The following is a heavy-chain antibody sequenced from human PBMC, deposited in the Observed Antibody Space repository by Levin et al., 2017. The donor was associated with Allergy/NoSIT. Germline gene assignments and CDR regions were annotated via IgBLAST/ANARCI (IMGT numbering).Heavy chain of an antibody. CDR1: GFTFSSYS. D-gene: IGHD3-22*01. J-gene: IGHJ1*01. V-gene: IGHV3-21*01. Sequence: GESLKISCAASGFTFSSYSMNWVRQAPGKGLEWVSSITGSSTYIYYADSLKGRFTISRDNAKNSLYLQMNSLRAEDTAVYYCASYDTSGYYSIEYFHHWGQGTLVTVSS. CDR3: ASYDTSGYYSIEYFHH. CDR2: ITGSSTYI.